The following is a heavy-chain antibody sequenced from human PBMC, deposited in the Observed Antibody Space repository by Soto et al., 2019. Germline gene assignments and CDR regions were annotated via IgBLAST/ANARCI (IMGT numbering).Heavy chain of an antibody. CDR1: GGAFSDYA. Sequence: QVQLVQSGAEVKKPGSSVKVSCKASGGAFSDYAFSWVRQAPGQGLEWLGGIMPIFRAPDYAQKFQGRVTITADEFTRTAYMEMNSRRSEDTAVYYCASWLKGPDIANYYYGMDVWGQGTTVTVS. D-gene: IGHD2-15*01. CDR2: IMPIFRAP. J-gene: IGHJ6*02. V-gene: IGHV1-69*12. CDR3: ASWLKGPDIANYYYGMDV.